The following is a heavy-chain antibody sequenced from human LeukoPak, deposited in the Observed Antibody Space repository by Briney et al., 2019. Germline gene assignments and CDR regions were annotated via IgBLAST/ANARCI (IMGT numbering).Heavy chain of an antibody. CDR3: AAADPGRYFDY. CDR2: INHSGST. CDR1: GGSFSGYS. Sequence: SETLSLTCAVYGGSFSGYSWSWIRQPPGKGLEWIGEINHSGSTNYKPSLKSRVTVSVDTSKNQFSLKLSSVTAADTAVYYCAAADPGRYFDYWGQGTLVTVSS. D-gene: IGHD6-13*01. J-gene: IGHJ4*02. V-gene: IGHV4-34*01.